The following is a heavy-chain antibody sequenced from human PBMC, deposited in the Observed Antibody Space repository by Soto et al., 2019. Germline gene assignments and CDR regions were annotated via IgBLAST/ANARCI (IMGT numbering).Heavy chain of an antibody. CDR3: ATIYGSGSYYNGGY. CDR1: GGTFSSYA. D-gene: IGHD3-10*01. J-gene: IGHJ4*02. Sequence: QVQMVESGAEVKKPGSSEKVSCKASGGTFSSYAISWVRQAPGQGLEWMGGIIPIFGTANYAQKFQGRVTITADKSTSTAYMELSSLRSEDTAVYYCATIYGSGSYYNGGYWGQGTLVTVSS. V-gene: IGHV1-69*06. CDR2: IIPIFGTA.